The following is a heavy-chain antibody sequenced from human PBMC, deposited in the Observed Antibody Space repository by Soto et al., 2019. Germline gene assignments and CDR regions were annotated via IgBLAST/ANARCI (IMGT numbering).Heavy chain of an antibody. D-gene: IGHD6-6*01. Sequence: GGSLRLSCAASGFTFSSYWMHWVRQAPGKGLVWVSRINSDGSSTSYADSVKGRFTISRDNAKNTLYLQMNSLRAEDTAVYYCARVGYSSSSGPHYFDYWGQGTLVTVSS. CDR1: GFTFSSYW. V-gene: IGHV3-74*01. J-gene: IGHJ4*02. CDR3: ARVGYSSSSGPHYFDY. CDR2: INSDGSST.